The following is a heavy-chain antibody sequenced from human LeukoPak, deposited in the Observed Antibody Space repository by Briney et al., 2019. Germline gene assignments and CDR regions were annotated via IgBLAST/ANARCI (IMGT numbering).Heavy chain of an antibody. CDR1: GFTVSSNY. D-gene: IGHD2-15*01. V-gene: IGHV3-53*01. CDR3: ARDVYCSGGSCYQH. J-gene: IGHJ1*01. CDR2: IYSDGST. Sequence: GGSLRLSCAASGFTVSSNYMSWVRQAPGKGLEWVSVIYSDGSTYYADSVKGRFTISRDNSKNTLYLQMNSLRAEDAAVYYRARDVYCSGGSCYQHWDQGTLVTVSS.